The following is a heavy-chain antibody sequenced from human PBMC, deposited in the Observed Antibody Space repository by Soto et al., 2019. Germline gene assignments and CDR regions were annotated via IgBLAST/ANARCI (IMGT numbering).Heavy chain of an antibody. CDR1: GGTFSSYA. J-gene: IGHJ6*02. V-gene: IGHV1-69*12. Sequence: QVQLVQSGAEVKKPGSSVKVSCKASGGTFSSYAISWVRQAPGQGLEWMGGIIPIFGTANYAQKFQGRVTITADESTSTAYMELSSLRSEDTAVYYCARWPRHYGSGEDDYYYGMDVWGQGTTVTVSS. CDR3: ARWPRHYGSGEDDYYYGMDV. CDR2: IIPIFGTA. D-gene: IGHD3-10*01.